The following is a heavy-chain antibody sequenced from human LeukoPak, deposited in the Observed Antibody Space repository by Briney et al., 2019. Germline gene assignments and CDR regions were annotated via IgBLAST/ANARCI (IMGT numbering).Heavy chain of an antibody. CDR1: GFTFSSYG. CDR3: ARGRGSSGPYYFDY. J-gene: IGHJ4*02. CDR2: IWYDGSNK. D-gene: IGHD6-19*01. V-gene: IGHV3-33*01. Sequence: GGSLRLSCAASGFTFSSYGMHWVRQAPGRGLEWVAVIWYDGSNKYYADSVKGRFTISRDNSKNTLYLQMNSLRAEDTAVYYCARGRGSSGPYYFDYWGQGTLVTVSS.